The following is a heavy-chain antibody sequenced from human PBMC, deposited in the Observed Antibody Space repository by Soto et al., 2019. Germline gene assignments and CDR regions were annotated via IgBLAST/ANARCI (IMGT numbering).Heavy chain of an antibody. CDR1: GGTLNKHA. CDR3: ARGGTSGWLKGAYDV. J-gene: IGHJ3*01. Sequence: QVQLVQSGAEVKKPGSSVKVSCRASGGTLNKHAITWVRRAPGLGLEWLGGIIPMFGIPNYPQKFPGRGTITADASTNTSHMELNSLTSDDTAVYYCARGGTSGWLKGAYDVWGQVKMVTVSS. V-gene: IGHV1-69*01. D-gene: IGHD6-19*01. CDR2: IIPMFGIP.